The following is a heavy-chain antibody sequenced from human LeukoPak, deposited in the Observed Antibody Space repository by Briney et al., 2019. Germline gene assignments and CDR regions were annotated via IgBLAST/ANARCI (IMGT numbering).Heavy chain of an antibody. CDR3: ARIGSLSPFD. D-gene: IGHD6-6*01. V-gene: IGHV3-74*01. Sequence: GGSLRLSCAVSGFTFSSYWMHWVRQAPGKGLVWVSRINTDGSSTSYADSVKGRFTISRDNAKDTLYLQMSSLRVEDTAVYYCARIGSLSPFDWGQGTLVTVSP. J-gene: IGHJ4*02. CDR2: INTDGSST. CDR1: GFTFSSYW.